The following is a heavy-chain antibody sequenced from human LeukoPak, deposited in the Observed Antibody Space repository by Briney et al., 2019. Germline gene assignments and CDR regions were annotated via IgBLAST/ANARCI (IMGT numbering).Heavy chain of an antibody. Sequence: GASVKVSCKASGGTFSSYAISGVRQAPGQGLEWMGGIIPIFGTANYAQKFQGRVTITADESTSTAYMELSSLRSEDTAVYYCARDRLTSRLRLGELSLGWYYFDYWGQGTLVTVSS. V-gene: IGHV1-69*01. J-gene: IGHJ4*02. CDR3: ARDRLTSRLRLGELSLGWYYFDY. CDR1: GGTFSSYA. D-gene: IGHD3-16*02. CDR2: IIPIFGTA.